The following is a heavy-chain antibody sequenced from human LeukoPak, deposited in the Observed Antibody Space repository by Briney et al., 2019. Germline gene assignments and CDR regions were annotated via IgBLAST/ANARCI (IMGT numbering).Heavy chain of an antibody. D-gene: IGHD3-3*01. Sequence: GASVKVSCKASGYTFTSYYMHWVRQAPGQGLEWMGIINPSGGSTSYAQKFQGRVTMTRDMSTSTVYMELSSLRSEDTAVYYCARAIRGYYPSHWGQGTLVTVSS. CDR3: ARAIRGYYPSH. CDR2: INPSGGST. CDR1: GYTFTSYY. J-gene: IGHJ4*02. V-gene: IGHV1-46*01.